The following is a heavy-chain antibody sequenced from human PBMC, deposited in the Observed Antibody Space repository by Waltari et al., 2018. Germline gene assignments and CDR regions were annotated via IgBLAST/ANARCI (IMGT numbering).Heavy chain of an antibody. Sequence: QVQLVQSGAEVKKPGSSVKVSCKASGGTFSSYAISWVRQAPGQGLEWMGRIIPIFGTANYAQKFQGRVTITADKSTSTAYMELSSLRSEDTAVYYCARPRVSMVGATPLGGAHAFDIWGQGTMVTVSS. V-gene: IGHV1-69*08. CDR1: GGTFSSYA. J-gene: IGHJ3*02. CDR3: ARPRVSMVGATPLGGAHAFDI. D-gene: IGHD1-26*01. CDR2: IIPIFGTA.